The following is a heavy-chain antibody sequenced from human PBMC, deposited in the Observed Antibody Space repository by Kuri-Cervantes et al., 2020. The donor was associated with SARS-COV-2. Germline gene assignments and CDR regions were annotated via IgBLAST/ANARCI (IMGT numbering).Heavy chain of an antibody. Sequence: ASVKVSCKAPGYTFTDYYIHWVRQAPGQGLEWMGWINPNTGGTNYAQKFQGWVTMTRDTSISTVYMALNRLRSDDTGVYYCARGGAARGVLRFFDWFEAFETWGQGTMVTVSS. J-gene: IGHJ3*02. V-gene: IGHV1-2*04. CDR2: INPNTGGT. CDR3: ARGGAARGVLRFFDWFEAFET. CDR1: GYTFTDYY. D-gene: IGHD3-9*01.